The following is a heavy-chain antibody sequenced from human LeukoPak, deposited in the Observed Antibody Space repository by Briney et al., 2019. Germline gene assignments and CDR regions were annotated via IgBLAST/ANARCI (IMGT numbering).Heavy chain of an antibody. V-gene: IGHV3-21*01. CDR3: ARGPPINIMATIDDY. CDR1: GFTFSSYS. J-gene: IGHJ4*02. D-gene: IGHD5-12*01. Sequence: GGSLRLSCAASGFTFSSYSMTWVRQAPGKGLEWVSSISGSSSDIYYADSVKGRFTISRDNTNNSLFLQMNGLRAEDTAVYYCARGPPINIMATIDDYWGQGTLVTVSS. CDR2: ISGSSSDI.